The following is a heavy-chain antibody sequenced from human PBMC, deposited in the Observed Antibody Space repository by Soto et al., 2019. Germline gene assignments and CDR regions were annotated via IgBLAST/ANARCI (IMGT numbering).Heavy chain of an antibody. J-gene: IGHJ6*02. CDR3: ARDSRTPSGGMDV. CDR1: GASLNSGYYD. V-gene: IGHV4-30-4*01. CDR2: IYYSAST. Sequence: PSLAGTVSGASLNSGYYDWTWIRQFRGKGLEWIGGIYYSASTYYNPALGSRLTISLDTSKNQFYLKLTSVTAADTDVYYCARDSRTPSGGMDVWGQGTTGTVS.